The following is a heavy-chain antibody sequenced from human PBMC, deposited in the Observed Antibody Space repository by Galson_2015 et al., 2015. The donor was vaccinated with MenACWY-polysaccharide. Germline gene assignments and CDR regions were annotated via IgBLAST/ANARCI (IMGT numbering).Heavy chain of an antibody. CDR1: GLKFRGSG. V-gene: IGHV3-33*01. Sequence: SLRLSCAASGLKFRGSGMHWVRQAPGKGLEWVAVIQYDGSQKQYIDSVKGRFTISRDNSKNTLYLEMNSLRAEDTALYYCAREGSRIVFHAFDVWGQGTTV. D-gene: IGHD3-10*02. CDR2: IQYDGSQK. J-gene: IGHJ3*01. CDR3: AREGSRIVFHAFDV.